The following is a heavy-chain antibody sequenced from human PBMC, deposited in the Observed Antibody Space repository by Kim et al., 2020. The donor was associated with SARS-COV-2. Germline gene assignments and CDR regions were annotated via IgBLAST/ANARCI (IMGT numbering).Heavy chain of an antibody. CDR1: GYDFSDYY. V-gene: IGHV1-46*01. CDR2: KHPGGGTT. J-gene: IGHJ5*01. CDR3: AKDGDYGSGSYYPNNWFES. D-gene: IGHD3-10*01. Sequence: ASVKVSCKASGYDFSDYYIHWIRQAPGQGLEWMGVKHPGGGTTAQAEKFQGRVTLTSDRTTGTVSMDLHRLTSEDTARYYCAKDGDYGSGSYYPNNWFESWGQGTLVIVSS.